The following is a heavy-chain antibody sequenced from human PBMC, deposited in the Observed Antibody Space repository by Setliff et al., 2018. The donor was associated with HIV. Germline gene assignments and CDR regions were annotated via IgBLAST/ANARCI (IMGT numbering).Heavy chain of an antibody. D-gene: IGHD4-17*01. CDR1: GYSLTSYW. CDR3: ARGFYGDYYFDY. Sequence: PGESLKISCKGSGYSLTSYWISWVRQMPGKGLEWMGRIDPSNSNTNYSPSFQGHVTISADKPISTAYLQWSSLKASDTAMYYCARGFYGDYYFDYWGQGTLVTVSS. J-gene: IGHJ4*02. CDR2: IDPSNSNT. V-gene: IGHV5-10-1*01.